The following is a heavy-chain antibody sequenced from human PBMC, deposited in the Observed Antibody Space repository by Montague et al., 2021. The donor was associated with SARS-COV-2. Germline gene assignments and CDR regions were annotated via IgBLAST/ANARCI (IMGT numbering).Heavy chain of an antibody. CDR1: GFPSRNYG. D-gene: IGHD7-27*01. CDR2: INIKEDET. CDR3: AKPLTRNWAHDAFDT. Sequence: YRRLSCAASGFPSRNYGMSWVRQAPGKGLEWVAGINIKEDETFYPDSMRGRFSISRDNSKNTLYLQMNRLRDDDTAVYYCAKPLTRNWAHDAFDTWGRGTMVSVSS. V-gene: IGHV3-23*01. J-gene: IGHJ3*02.